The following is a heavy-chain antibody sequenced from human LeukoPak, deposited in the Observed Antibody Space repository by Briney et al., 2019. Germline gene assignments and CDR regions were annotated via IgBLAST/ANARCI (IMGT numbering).Heavy chain of an antibody. V-gene: IGHV1-69*05. CDR3: ASDLGYCSRTSCYFDY. J-gene: IGHJ4*02. CDR1: GATLSTYA. D-gene: IGHD2-2*01. CDR2: IIPTFYTA. Sequence: SVKVSCKASGATLSTYAISWVRQAPGQGLEWMGGIIPTFYTANYAQKFQGRVTITTDESTNTAYMELSSLRSEDTAVYYCASDLGYCSRTSCYFDYWGQGTLVTVSS.